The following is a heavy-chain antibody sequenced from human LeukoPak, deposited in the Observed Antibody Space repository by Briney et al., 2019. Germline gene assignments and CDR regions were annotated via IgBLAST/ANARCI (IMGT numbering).Heavy chain of an antibody. J-gene: IGHJ1*01. Sequence: PSETLSLTCTVSGGSISSSSYYWGWIRQPPGKGLEWIGSIYYSGSTYYNPSLKSRVTISVDTSKNQFSLKLSSVTAADTAVYYCARSVPLAYCGGDCYSRGFQHWGQGTLVTVSS. CDR2: IYYSGST. D-gene: IGHD2-21*02. V-gene: IGHV4-39*07. CDR1: GGSISSSSYY. CDR3: ARSVPLAYCGGDCYSRGFQH.